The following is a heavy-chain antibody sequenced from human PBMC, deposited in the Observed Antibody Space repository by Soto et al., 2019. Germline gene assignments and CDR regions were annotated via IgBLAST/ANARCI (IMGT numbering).Heavy chain of an antibody. Sequence: ASVKVSCKASGYTFTSYGISWVRQAPGQGLEWMGWISAYNGNTNYAQKLQGRVTMTTDTSTSTAYMELRSLRSDDTAVYYCARQRGGWENIVVVVAANRAYYFDYWGQGTLVTVSS. CDR3: ARQRGGWENIVVVVAANRAYYFDY. D-gene: IGHD2-15*01. J-gene: IGHJ4*02. CDR2: ISAYNGNT. CDR1: GYTFTSYG. V-gene: IGHV1-18*01.